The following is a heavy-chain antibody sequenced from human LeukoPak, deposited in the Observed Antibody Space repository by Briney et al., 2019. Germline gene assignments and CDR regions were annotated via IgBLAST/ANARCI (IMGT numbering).Heavy chain of an antibody. D-gene: IGHD3-22*01. CDR3: AREGNYYDSRDAFDI. CDR1: GGSFSGYY. CDR2: INHSGST. Sequence: SETLSLTCAVYGGSFSGYYWSWIRQPPGKGLEWIGEINHSGSTNYNPSLKSRVTISVDTSKNQFSLKLNSVTAADTAVYYCAREGNYYDSRDAFDIWGQGTMVTVSS. V-gene: IGHV4-34*01. J-gene: IGHJ3*02.